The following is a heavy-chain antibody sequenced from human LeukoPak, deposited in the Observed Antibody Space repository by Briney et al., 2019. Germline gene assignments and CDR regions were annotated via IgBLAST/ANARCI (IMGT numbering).Heavy chain of an antibody. V-gene: IGHV3-21*01. CDR2: ISSSSSYI. CDR3: ARGRDNWFDP. CDR1: GFTFSSYS. Sequence: AGGSLRLSCAASGFTFSSYSMNWVRQAPGKGLEWVSSISSSSSYIYYADSVKGRFTISRDNAKNSLYLQMNSLRAEDTAVYYCARGRDNWFDPWGQGTLVTVSS. J-gene: IGHJ5*02.